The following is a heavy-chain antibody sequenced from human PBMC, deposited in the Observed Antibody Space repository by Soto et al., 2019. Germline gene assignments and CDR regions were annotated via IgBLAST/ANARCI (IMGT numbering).Heavy chain of an antibody. CDR1: GGSISSSNW. D-gene: IGHD6-6*01. CDR3: ARESGGAQQLVRFAWFDP. Sequence: PSETLSLTCAVSGGSISSSNWWSWVRQPPGKGLEWIGEIYHSGSTNYNPSLKSRVTISVDKSKNQFSLKLSSVTAADTAVYYCARESGGAQQLVRFAWFDPWGQGTLVTVSS. CDR2: IYHSGST. V-gene: IGHV4-4*02. J-gene: IGHJ5*02.